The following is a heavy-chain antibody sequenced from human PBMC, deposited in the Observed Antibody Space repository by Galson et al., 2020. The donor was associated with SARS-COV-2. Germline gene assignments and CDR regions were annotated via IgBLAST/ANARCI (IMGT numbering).Heavy chain of an antibody. CDR3: ARFSVWYYPGEYYMFQIPY. V-gene: IGHV3-11*01. CDR2: ISSGGRPT. CDR1: GFTFEDYY. Sequence: AGGSLRLSCEASGFTFEDYYMSWIRQAPGKGLEWISYISSGGRPTYYSDSVKGRFTVSRDNAKNSLFLQMDSLRADDTAVYYCARFSVWYYPGEYYMFQIPYWGQGTLVTVSS. D-gene: IGHD3-16*01. J-gene: IGHJ4*02.